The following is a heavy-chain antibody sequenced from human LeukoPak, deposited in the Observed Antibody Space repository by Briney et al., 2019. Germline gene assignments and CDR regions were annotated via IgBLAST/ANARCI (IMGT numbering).Heavy chain of an antibody. J-gene: IGHJ4*02. CDR3: AREDDYGDPYFDY. Sequence: GGSLRLSCAASGFTFSSYAMHWVRQAPGKGLEYVSAISSNGGSTYYANSVKGRFTISRDNSKNTLYLQMGSLRAEDMAVYYCAREDDYGDPYFDYWGQGTLVTVSS. D-gene: IGHD4-17*01. CDR2: ISSNGGST. CDR1: GFTFSSYA. V-gene: IGHV3-64*01.